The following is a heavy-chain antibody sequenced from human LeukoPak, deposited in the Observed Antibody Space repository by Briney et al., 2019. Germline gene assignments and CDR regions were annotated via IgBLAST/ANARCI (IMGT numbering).Heavy chain of an antibody. CDR3: ASGSGSYFPGY. CDR2: INIDGSST. V-gene: IGHV3-74*01. D-gene: IGHD3-10*01. J-gene: IGHJ4*02. Sequence: PGGSLRFSCAAPGFTFSRNWMYWVRQAQGKGLVWVSRINIDGSSTSYADSVKGRFTISRDNAKNTLYLQMNSLRAEDTAVYYCASGSGSYFPGYWGQGTLVTVSS. CDR1: GFTFSRNW.